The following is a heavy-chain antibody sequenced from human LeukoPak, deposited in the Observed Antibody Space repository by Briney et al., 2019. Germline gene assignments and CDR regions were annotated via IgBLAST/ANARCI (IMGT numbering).Heavy chain of an antibody. Sequence: ASVKVSCKASGFTFTSSAVQWVRQARGQRLEWIGWIVVGSGNTNYAQKFQERVTITRDMSTSTAYMELSSLRSEDTAVYYCARDRGSGNTGGYYYYGMNVWGQGTTVTVSS. D-gene: IGHD3-10*01. J-gene: IGHJ6*02. CDR1: GFTFTSSA. CDR3: ARDRGSGNTGGYYYYGMNV. CDR2: IVVGSGNT. V-gene: IGHV1-58*01.